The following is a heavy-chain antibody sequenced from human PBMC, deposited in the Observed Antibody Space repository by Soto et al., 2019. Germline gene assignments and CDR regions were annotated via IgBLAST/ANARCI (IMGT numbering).Heavy chain of an antibody. J-gene: IGHJ4*02. CDR3: AKAGGSGSGYDYFDL. Sequence: EVQLLQSGGGLVQPGGSLRLSCAASGFTFTTYAMTWVRQAPGKGLNWVSIIGDSGAYTYYVDSVKGRFTISRDNSRNTVYLQLNSLTVEDTAIYYCAKAGGSGSGYDYFDLWGLGSLVTVSS. D-gene: IGHD5-18*01. CDR2: IGDSGAYT. CDR1: GFTFTTYA. V-gene: IGHV3-23*01.